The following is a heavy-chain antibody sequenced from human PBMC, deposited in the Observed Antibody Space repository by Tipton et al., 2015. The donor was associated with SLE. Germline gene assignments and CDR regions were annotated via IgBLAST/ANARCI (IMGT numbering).Heavy chain of an antibody. CDR2: INHSGIT. CDR3: ARVLSAMDV. J-gene: IGHJ6*03. Sequence: LRLSCAVYGGSFSGYYWNWIRQPPGKGLEWIGEINHSGITNYNPSLKSRVTISVDTSKNQFSLNLSSVTAADTAVYYCARVLSAMDVWDKGTTVTVSS. V-gene: IGHV4-34*01. CDR1: GGSFSGYY.